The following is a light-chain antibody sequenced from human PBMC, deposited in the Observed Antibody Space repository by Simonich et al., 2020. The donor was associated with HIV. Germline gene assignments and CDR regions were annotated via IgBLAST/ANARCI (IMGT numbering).Light chain of an antibody. Sequence: QSALTQPASVSGSPGQSITISCTGTSSDVGSYNLVSCYQQHPGKAPKLMIYEGSKRPSGVPDRFSGSKSGNTASLIISGLQAEDHADYYCTSYTSSSTLIFGGGTKLTVL. J-gene: IGLJ2*01. CDR3: TSYTSSSTLI. CDR2: EGS. V-gene: IGLV2-14*02. CDR1: SSDVGSYNL.